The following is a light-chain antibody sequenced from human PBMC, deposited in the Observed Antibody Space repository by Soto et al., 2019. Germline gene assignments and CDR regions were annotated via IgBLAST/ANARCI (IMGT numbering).Light chain of an antibody. CDR1: SSDVGGYSY. Sequence: ALTQPHSVSGSPGQSVTISCTGTSSDVGGYSYVSWYQQHPGKAPELIIYDVTERPSGVPDRFSGSKSGNTASLTISGLQAEDEADYYCCSYTGSYSYVFGIGTKLTVL. CDR3: CSYTGSYSYV. V-gene: IGLV2-11*01. J-gene: IGLJ1*01. CDR2: DVT.